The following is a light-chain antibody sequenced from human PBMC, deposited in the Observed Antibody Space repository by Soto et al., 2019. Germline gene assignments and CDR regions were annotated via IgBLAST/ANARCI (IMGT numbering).Light chain of an antibody. J-gene: IGKJ1*01. V-gene: IGKV3-11*01. CDR2: DAS. CDR3: QQRSNWPPWT. CDR1: QSVSGY. Sequence: EIVLTQSPATLSLSPGEIATLSCRASQSVSGYFAWYQQKPGQAPRLLIYDASNRATGIPARFSGSGSGTDFTLTISSLEPEDFAVYYCQQRSNWPPWTFGQGTKVEIK.